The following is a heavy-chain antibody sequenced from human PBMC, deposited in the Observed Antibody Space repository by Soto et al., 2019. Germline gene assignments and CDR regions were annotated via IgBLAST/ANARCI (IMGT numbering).Heavy chain of an antibody. V-gene: IGHV1-69*01. Sequence: QVQLVQSGAEVKRPGSSVKVSCKTSGGTFSSFAFNWVRQAPGQGLEWMGGIVPIFETTNYAQKFQGRVTLTADESTNTSYMELSNLRSEDTAMYYCATVTWPDQYYGMDVWGQGTTVTVS. CDR2: IVPIFETT. CDR3: ATVTWPDQYYGMDV. CDR1: GGTFSSFA. D-gene: IGHD2-2*01. J-gene: IGHJ6*02.